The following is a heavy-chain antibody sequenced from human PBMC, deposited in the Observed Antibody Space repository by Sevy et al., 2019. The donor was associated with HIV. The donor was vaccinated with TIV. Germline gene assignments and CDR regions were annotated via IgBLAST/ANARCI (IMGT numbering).Heavy chain of an antibody. CDR1: GITLTPYW. CDR3: SRGLYYYDMRGHQEPGDY. V-gene: IGHV3-74*01. D-gene: IGHD3-22*01. CDR2: INSDGSST. Sequence: GGSLRLSCAASGITLTPYWMHWVRQVPGKGLVWVSRINSDGSSTSYAESVKGRFTISRDNGKNTGYLQMKSLRVEDTDVYFCSRGLYYYDMRGHQEPGDYWGQGVLVTVSS. J-gene: IGHJ4*02.